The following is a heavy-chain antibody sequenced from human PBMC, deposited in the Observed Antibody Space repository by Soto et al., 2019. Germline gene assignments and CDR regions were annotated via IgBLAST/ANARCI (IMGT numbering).Heavy chain of an antibody. J-gene: IGHJ4*02. CDR1: GFTFSSYG. CDR3: ARGGDIVVVVAATKDFYADY. D-gene: IGHD2-15*01. V-gene: IGHV3-33*01. Sequence: QVQLVESGGGVVQPGRSLRLSCAASGFTFSSYGMHWVRQAPGKGLEWVAVIWYDGSNKYYADSVKGRFTISRDNSKNTLYLQMNSLRAEDTAVYYCARGGDIVVVVAATKDFYADYWGQGTLVTVSS. CDR2: IWYDGSNK.